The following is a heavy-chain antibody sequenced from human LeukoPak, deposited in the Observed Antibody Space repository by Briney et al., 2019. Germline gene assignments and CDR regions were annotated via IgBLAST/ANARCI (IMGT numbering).Heavy chain of an antibody. CDR1: GFTFSSYE. Sequence: SGGSLRLSCAASGFTFSSYEMNWVRQAPGKGLEWVSYISSSGSTIYYADSVKGRFTISRDNAKNSLYLQMNSLRAEDTAVYYCAREGYPGAGSYGYDIQGLGRMVIVSS. CDR2: ISSSGSTI. J-gene: IGHJ3*02. V-gene: IGHV3-48*03. D-gene: IGHD3-10*01. CDR3: AREGYPGAGSYGYDI.